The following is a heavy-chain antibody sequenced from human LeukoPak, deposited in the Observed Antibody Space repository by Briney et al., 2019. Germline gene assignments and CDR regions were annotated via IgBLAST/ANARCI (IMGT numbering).Heavy chain of an antibody. CDR1: GFTLSSYS. Sequence: PGGSLRLSCAASGFTLSSYSMNWVRQAPGKGLEWVSSISSSSSYIYYADSVKGRFTISRDNAKNSLYLQMNSLRAEDTAVYYCARVGSSSWYWFDPWGQGTLVTVSS. CDR3: ARVGSSSWYWFDP. V-gene: IGHV3-21*01. J-gene: IGHJ5*02. CDR2: ISSSSSYI. D-gene: IGHD6-13*01.